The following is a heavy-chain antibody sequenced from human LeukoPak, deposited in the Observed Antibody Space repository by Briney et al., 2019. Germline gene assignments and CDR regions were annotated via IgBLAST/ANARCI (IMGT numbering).Heavy chain of an antibody. V-gene: IGHV5-51*01. D-gene: IGHD3-10*01. Sequence: GESLKISCKGSGYSFTSYWIGWVRQMPGKGLEWMGIIYPGDSDTRYSPSFQGQVTISADKSISTAYLQWSSLKASDTAMYYCARGRDEDYYGSGSSLSDWGQGTLVTVPS. CDR2: IYPGDSDT. CDR1: GYSFTSYW. J-gene: IGHJ4*02. CDR3: ARGRDEDYYGSGSSLSD.